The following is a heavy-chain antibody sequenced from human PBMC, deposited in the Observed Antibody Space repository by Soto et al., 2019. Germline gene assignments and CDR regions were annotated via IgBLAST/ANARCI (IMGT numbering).Heavy chain of an antibody. Sequence: GASVKVSCKASGGTFSSYAISWVRQAPGQGLEWMGGIIPIFGTANYSPSFQGHVTISADKSISTAYLQWSSLKASDTAMYYCARQGQQLLDYYYGMDVWGQGTTVTVSS. CDR2: IIPIFGTA. CDR1: GGTFSSYA. CDR3: ARQGQQLLDYYYGMDV. D-gene: IGHD6-13*01. J-gene: IGHJ6*02. V-gene: IGHV1-69*06.